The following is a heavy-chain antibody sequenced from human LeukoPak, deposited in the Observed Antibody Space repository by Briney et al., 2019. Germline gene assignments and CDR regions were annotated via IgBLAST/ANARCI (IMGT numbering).Heavy chain of an antibody. CDR3: AKGHYYGSGSLDY. J-gene: IGHJ4*02. CDR2: IGGRDGST. V-gene: IGHV3-23*01. CDR1: GFTFSSYG. D-gene: IGHD3-10*01. Sequence: PGGSLRLSCAASGFTFSSYGMSWVRQAPGKGLEWVSAIGGRDGSTYYADSVKGRFTISRDNSKNTLYVQMNSLRAEDTAVYYYAKGHYYGSGSLDYWGQGTLVTVSS.